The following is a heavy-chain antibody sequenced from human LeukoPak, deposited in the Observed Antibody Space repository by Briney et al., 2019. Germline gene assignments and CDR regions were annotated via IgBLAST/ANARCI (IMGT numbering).Heavy chain of an antibody. V-gene: IGHV3-74*01. J-gene: IGHJ6*02. CDR3: VRGSTDWNGMDV. Sequence: GGSLRLSCAASGFTFSNHYMHWVRQAPGKGLVSVSRIGPNGRYTSYADSVKGRFTISRDNAKNTLYLQMNTLGAEDTALYYCVRGSTDWNGMDVWGQGTTVTVSS. CDR1: GFTFSNHY. D-gene: IGHD6-19*01. CDR2: IGPNGRYT.